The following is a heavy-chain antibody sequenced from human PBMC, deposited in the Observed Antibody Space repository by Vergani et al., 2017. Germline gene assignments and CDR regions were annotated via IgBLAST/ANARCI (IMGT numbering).Heavy chain of an antibody. CDR3: ARGGCNGPRCYTQYNYYYFIDV. D-gene: IGHD2-2*02. CDR2: INPNTGGS. V-gene: IGHV1-2*02. Sequence: QVQLVQSGAEVMKPGFSMRVSCKASGYTFIGYYMHWVRQAPGQGLEWIGWINPNTGGSNLAQNFQGRVTLTRDTSTRTFYLELSRLKSDDTAVYYCARGGCNGPRCYTQYNYYYFIDVWATGTTVTVSS. J-gene: IGHJ6*03. CDR1: GYTFIGYY.